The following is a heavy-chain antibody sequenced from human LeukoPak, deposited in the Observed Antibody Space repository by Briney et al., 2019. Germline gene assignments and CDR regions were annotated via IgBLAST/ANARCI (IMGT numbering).Heavy chain of an antibody. CDR1: GFTFSDTW. CDR2: IRSDGSDT. CDR3: ARDSSGWRLPDYYYYYMDV. D-gene: IGHD6-19*01. Sequence: GGSLRLSCAASGFTFSDTWMHWVRQAPGEGLVWVSRIRSDGSDTRYAESVKGRFTISRDNAKNTLYLQMNSLRAEDTAVYYCARDSSGWRLPDYYYYYMDVWGKGTTVTVSS. V-gene: IGHV3-74*01. J-gene: IGHJ6*03.